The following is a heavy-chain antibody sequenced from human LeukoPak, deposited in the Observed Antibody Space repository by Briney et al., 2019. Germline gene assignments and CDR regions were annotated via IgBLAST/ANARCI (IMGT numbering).Heavy chain of an antibody. V-gene: IGHV3-30*02. CDR2: IRYDGSNK. CDR1: GFTFSSYG. Sequence: GGSLRLSCAASGFTFSSYGMHWVRQAPGKGLEWVAFIRYDGSNKYYADSVKGRLTISRDNSKNTLYLQMNSLRAEDTAVYYAGWNSDYYYYYMDVWGKGTTVTVSS. J-gene: IGHJ6*03. CDR3: GWNSDYYYYYMDV. D-gene: IGHD1-7*01.